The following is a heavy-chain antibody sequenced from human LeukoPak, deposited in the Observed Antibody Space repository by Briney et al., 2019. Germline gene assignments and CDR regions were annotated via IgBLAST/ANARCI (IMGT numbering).Heavy chain of an antibody. V-gene: IGHV3-48*02. CDR1: GFTFNDYC. Sequence: GGSLRLSLAASGFTFNDYCLNWVRQAPGKGLEWVSYIGVHNNIVDAESVRGRFTIPSDDAKNSLYLQMSRLRDEDSAVYYCARDKVYACGIWGQGTVVTVSS. CDR3: ARDKVYACGI. D-gene: IGHD5/OR15-5a*01. CDR2: IGVHNNI. J-gene: IGHJ3*02.